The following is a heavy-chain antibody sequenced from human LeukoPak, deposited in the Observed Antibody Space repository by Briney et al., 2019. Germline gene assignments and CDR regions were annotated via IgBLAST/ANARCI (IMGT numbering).Heavy chain of an antibody. CDR3: ARDGMYYDILTGYHHRGFDY. J-gene: IGHJ4*02. V-gene: IGHV4-59*01. CDR1: GGSISSYY. D-gene: IGHD3-9*01. Sequence: PSETLSLTCTVSGGSISSYYWSWIRQPPGKGLEWIGYIYYSGSTNYNPSLKSRVTISVDTSKNQFSLKLSSVTAADTAVYYCARDGMYYDILTGYHHRGFDYWGQGTLVTVSS. CDR2: IYYSGST.